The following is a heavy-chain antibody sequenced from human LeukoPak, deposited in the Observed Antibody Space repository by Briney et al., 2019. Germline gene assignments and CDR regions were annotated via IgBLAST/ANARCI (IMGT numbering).Heavy chain of an antibody. V-gene: IGHV3-30*04. CDR1: GFTFTSYA. CDR2: ISYDASNK. CDR3: AKPPGYCSSTSCYYFDY. D-gene: IGHD2-2*01. Sequence: GRSLRLSCTASGFTFTSYAMHWVRQAPGKGLEWVAVISYDASNKYYADSVKGRFTISRDNSKNTLYLQMNSLRVEDTAGYYCAKPPGYCSSTSCYYFDYWGQGTLVTVSS. J-gene: IGHJ4*02.